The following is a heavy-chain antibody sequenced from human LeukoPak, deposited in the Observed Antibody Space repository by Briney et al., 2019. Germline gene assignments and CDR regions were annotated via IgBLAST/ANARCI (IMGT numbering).Heavy chain of an antibody. CDR3: ARDRGAAADHFDY. CDR1: GFTFSSYW. J-gene: IGHJ4*02. V-gene: IGHV3-7*01. CDR2: IKQDGSEE. Sequence: GGSLRLSCAASGFTFSSYWMSWVRQAPGKGLEWVANIKQDGSEEYYVDSVKGRFTISRDNAKNSLYLQMNSLRAEDTAVYYCARDRGAAADHFDYWGQGTLVTVSS. D-gene: IGHD6-13*01.